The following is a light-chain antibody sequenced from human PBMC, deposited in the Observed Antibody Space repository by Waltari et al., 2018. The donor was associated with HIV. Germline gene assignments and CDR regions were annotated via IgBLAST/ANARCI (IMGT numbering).Light chain of an antibody. CDR1: TSDIGGYDY. J-gene: IGLJ1*01. Sequence: QSALTQPASVSGSLGQSITISCTGTTSDIGGYDYVSWYQQHPGKAPKLLLYEVSNRPAGGANRFSGSKADNTAALTIAGLQTEDEADYYCSSYTSSRSSYVFGTGTNVIVL. CDR2: EVS. V-gene: IGLV2-14*01. CDR3: SSYTSSRSSYV.